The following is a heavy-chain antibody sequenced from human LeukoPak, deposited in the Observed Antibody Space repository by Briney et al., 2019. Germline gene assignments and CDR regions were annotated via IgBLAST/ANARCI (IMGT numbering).Heavy chain of an antibody. Sequence: GGSLRLSCAASGFTFSGSAMHWVRQASGKGLEWVGRIRSKANSYATAYAASVKGRFTISRDDSKNTAYLQMNSLRAEDTAVYYCARVTSGITGGTYYYYYMDVWGKGTTVTVSS. D-gene: IGHD6-13*01. V-gene: IGHV3-73*01. J-gene: IGHJ6*03. CDR1: GFTFSGSA. CDR3: ARVTSGITGGTYYYYYMDV. CDR2: IRSKANSYAT.